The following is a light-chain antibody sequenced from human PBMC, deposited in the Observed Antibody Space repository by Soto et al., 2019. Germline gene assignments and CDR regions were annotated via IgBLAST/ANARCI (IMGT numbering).Light chain of an antibody. J-gene: IGKJ5*01. CDR3: MQGTHWPIT. CDR1: QSLVYRDGNTY. V-gene: IGKV2-30*01. Sequence: DVVVTQSPVSLPVTLGQAASISCRSSQSLVYRDGNTYLSWFHQRTGQSPRRLIYKVSNRDSGVPARFSGSGSGTDFALKISRVEAEDVGVYYCMQGTHWPITFGQGTRLEIK. CDR2: KVS.